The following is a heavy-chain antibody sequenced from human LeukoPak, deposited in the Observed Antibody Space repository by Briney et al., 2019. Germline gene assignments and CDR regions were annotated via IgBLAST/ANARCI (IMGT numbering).Heavy chain of an antibody. CDR2: ISSNGGST. D-gene: IGHD1-26*01. CDR1: GFTLSSYA. Sequence: PGGSLRLSCAASGFTLSSYAMHWVRQAPGKGLEYVSAISSNGGSTYYANSVKGRFTISRDNSKNTLYLQMGSLRAEDMAVYYCASLCIVSTGCAFDIWGQGTMVTVSS. CDR3: ASLCIVSTGCAFDI. V-gene: IGHV3-64*01. J-gene: IGHJ3*02.